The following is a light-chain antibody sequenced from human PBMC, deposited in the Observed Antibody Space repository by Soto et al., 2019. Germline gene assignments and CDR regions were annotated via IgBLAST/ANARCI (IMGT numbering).Light chain of an antibody. CDR2: DAS. V-gene: IGKV1-5*01. J-gene: IGKJ4*01. CDR1: QSISSW. CDR3: QQSYSHDDIA. Sequence: DIQMTQSPSTLSASVGDRVTITCRASQSISSWLAWYQQKPGKAPKLLIYDASSLESGVPSRFSGSGSGTEFTLTISSLQPDDFATYYCQQSYSHDDIAFGRGTKVDIK.